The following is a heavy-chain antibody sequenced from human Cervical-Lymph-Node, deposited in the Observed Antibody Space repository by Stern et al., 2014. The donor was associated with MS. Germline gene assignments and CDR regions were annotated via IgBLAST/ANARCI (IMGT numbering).Heavy chain of an antibody. Sequence: QVQLVQYGAEVKKPGSSVKVSCKASGGTFSSYAISWVRQAPGQGLEWMGGIIPIFGTANYAQKFQGRITIAADESTSTAYMELSSLRSEDTAVYYCARHEKTIFGVVIDYYYYGMDVWGQGTTVTVSS. J-gene: IGHJ6*02. CDR1: GGTFSSYA. CDR3: ARHEKTIFGVVIDYYYYGMDV. CDR2: IIPIFGTA. V-gene: IGHV1-69*01. D-gene: IGHD3-3*01.